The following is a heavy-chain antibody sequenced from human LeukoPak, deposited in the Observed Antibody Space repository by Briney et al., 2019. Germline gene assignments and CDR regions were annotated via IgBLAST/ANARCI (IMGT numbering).Heavy chain of an antibody. CDR2: INWNGGST. CDR3: ARLLKSDYIWGSYRAGNYFDY. D-gene: IGHD3-16*02. CDR1: GFTFDDYG. V-gene: IGHV3-20*01. J-gene: IGHJ4*02. Sequence: GGSLRLSCAASGFTFDDYGMSWVRQAPGKGLEWVSGINWNGGSTGYADSVKGRLTISRDNAKNSLYLQMNSLRAEDTALYHCARLLKSDYIWGSYRAGNYFDYWGQGTLVTVSS.